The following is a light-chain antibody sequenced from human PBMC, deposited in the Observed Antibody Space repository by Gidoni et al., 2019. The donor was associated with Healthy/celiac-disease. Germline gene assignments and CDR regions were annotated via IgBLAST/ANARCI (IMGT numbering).Light chain of an antibody. CDR3: QHSYSTPRT. CDR1: QSISSY. V-gene: IGKV1-39*01. CDR2: AAS. J-gene: IGKJ1*01. Sequence: DIEMTKSPSSLSASVGDRVTITCRASQSISSYLNWYQPKPGKAPKLLIYAASSLQSGVPSRFSGSGSGTDFTLPIISLQPEDFATYYCQHSYSTPRTFGQGTKVEIK.